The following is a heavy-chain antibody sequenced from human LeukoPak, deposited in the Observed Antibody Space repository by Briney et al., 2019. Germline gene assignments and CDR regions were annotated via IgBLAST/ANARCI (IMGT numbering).Heavy chain of an antibody. D-gene: IGHD3-10*01. CDR2: MKGDGSEE. Sequence: PGGSLRLSCAASGFTFSDYWMNWVRQAPGKGLEWVANMKGDGSEEYCVDCVKGRFTISRDNARNSLYLQINSLRAEDTAVYYCARGPNYGSRSDYLDYWGQGTLVTVSS. J-gene: IGHJ4*02. V-gene: IGHV3-7*03. CDR3: ARGPNYGSRSDYLDY. CDR1: GFTFSDYW.